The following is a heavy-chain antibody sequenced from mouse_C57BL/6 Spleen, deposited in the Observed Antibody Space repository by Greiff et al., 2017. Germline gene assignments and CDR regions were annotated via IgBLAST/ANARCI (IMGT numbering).Heavy chain of an antibody. Sequence: QVQLQQSGAELARPGASVTLSCKASGYTFTSYGISWVKQRTGQGLEWIGEIYPRSGNTYYNEKFKGKATLTADKSSSTAYMELRSLTSEDSAVYFCASSGWDGALLDDWGQGTTLTVSS. V-gene: IGHV1-81*01. D-gene: IGHD4-1*01. CDR3: ASSGWDGALLDD. CDR1: GYTFTSYG. J-gene: IGHJ2*01. CDR2: IYPRSGNT.